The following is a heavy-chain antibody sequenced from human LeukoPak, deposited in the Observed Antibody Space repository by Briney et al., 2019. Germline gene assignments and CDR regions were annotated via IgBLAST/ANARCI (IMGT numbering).Heavy chain of an antibody. CDR3: ARRHHYYYYMDV. Sequence: SETLSLTCSVSGGSFSSYYWSWIRQPPGKGLEWIGYIYNSGGTNYNPSLNSRVTISVDTSKNQFSLNLSSLTAADTAVYYCARRHHYYYYMDVWGKGTTVTVSS. CDR2: IYNSGGT. J-gene: IGHJ6*03. V-gene: IGHV4-4*09. CDR1: GGSFSSYY.